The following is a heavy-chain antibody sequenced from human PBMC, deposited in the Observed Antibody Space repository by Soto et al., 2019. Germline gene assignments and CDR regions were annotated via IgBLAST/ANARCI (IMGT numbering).Heavy chain of an antibody. CDR2: INPNSGGT. J-gene: IGHJ6*02. V-gene: IGHV1-2*04. CDR3: ARESRGLSSSWPYYYYYGMDV. Sequence: GASVKVSCKASGYTFTGYYMHWARQAPGQGLEWMGWINPNSGGTNYAQKFQGWVTMTRDTSISAAYFELRRLSSDDTAVYYCARESRGLSSSWPYYYYYGMDVWGQGTTVTVSS. D-gene: IGHD6-13*01. CDR1: GYTFTGYY.